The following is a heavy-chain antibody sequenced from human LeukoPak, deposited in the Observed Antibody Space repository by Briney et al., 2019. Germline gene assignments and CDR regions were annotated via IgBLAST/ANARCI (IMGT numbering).Heavy chain of an antibody. J-gene: IGHJ6*02. D-gene: IGHD6-13*01. CDR2: IIPIFGTA. Sequence: ASVTVSCTASGGTFSSYAISWVRQAPGQGLEWMGGIIPIFGTANYAQKFQGRVTITADESTSTAYMELSSLRSEDTAVYYCARDTRYSSSWYRDNYYYYYGMDVWGQGTTVTVSS. CDR1: GGTFSSYA. CDR3: ARDTRYSSSWYRDNYYYYYGMDV. V-gene: IGHV1-69*13.